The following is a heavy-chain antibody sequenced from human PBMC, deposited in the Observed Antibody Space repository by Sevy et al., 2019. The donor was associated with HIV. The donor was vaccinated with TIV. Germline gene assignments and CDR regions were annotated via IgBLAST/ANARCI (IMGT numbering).Heavy chain of an antibody. Sequence: GGSLRLSCAASGFTLSDAWLSWVRQAPGKGLEWVGRVRSKGDGGTTDYAAPVKGRFTIARDDSKNVLYVQMNSLKIEDTGIYYCTSEDADWGQGTRVTVSS. J-gene: IGHJ4*02. V-gene: IGHV3-15*01. CDR3: TSEDAD. CDR2: VRSKGDGGTT. D-gene: IGHD6-25*01. CDR1: GFTLSDAW.